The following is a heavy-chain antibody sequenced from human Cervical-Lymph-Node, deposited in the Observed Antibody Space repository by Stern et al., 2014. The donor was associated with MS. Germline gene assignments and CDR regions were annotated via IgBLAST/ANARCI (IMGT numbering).Heavy chain of an antibody. J-gene: IGHJ4*02. Sequence: EVQLVESGGALVQPGGSLRLSCAASGFTFTYYWMNWVRQAPGKGLEWVANIKQDGSEKYYVDSVKGRFTISRDNAKNSLYLQRNSLRAEDTAVYYFSRGRLGRWGQGTLVTVSS. CDR2: IKQDGSEK. CDR1: GFTFTYYW. D-gene: IGHD3/OR15-3a*01. V-gene: IGHV3-7*01. CDR3: SRGRLGR.